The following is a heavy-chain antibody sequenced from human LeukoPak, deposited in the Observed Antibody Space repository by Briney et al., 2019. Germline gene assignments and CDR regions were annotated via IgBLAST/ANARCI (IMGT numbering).Heavy chain of an antibody. Sequence: GGSLRLSCAVSGFTFSSYSMNWVRQAPGKGLEWVSSISSSSSYIYYADSVKGRFTISRDNAKNSLYLQMNSLRAEDTAVYYCARDPQLIWFGELLPNWFDPWGQGTLVTVSS. D-gene: IGHD3-10*01. J-gene: IGHJ5*02. CDR1: GFTFSSYS. CDR2: ISSSSSYI. V-gene: IGHV3-21*01. CDR3: ARDPQLIWFGELLPNWFDP.